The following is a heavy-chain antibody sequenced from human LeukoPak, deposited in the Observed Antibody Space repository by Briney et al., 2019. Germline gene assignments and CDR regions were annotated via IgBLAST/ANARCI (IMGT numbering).Heavy chain of an antibody. Sequence: GASVKVSCKASGGTFSSYAISWVRQAPGQGLEWMGGIIPIFGTANYAQKFQGRVTITADESTSTAYMELSSLRSEDTAVYYCARGPKYCSSTSCYYYYYMDVWGKGTTVTVSS. CDR1: GGTFSSYA. CDR2: IIPIFGTA. D-gene: IGHD2-2*01. J-gene: IGHJ6*03. CDR3: ARGPKYCSSTSCYYYYYMDV. V-gene: IGHV1-69*13.